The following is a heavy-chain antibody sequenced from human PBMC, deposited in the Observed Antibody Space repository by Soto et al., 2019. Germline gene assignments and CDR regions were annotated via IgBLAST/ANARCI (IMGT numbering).Heavy chain of an antibody. V-gene: IGHV4-34*01. CDR2: IDHSGTT. Sequence: ASETLSLTCAVYGGSFSDYYWSWIRQPPGKGLEWIGEIDHSGTTNYNPSLKSRVTMSVDTSKNQFSLKLTSVTAADTAVSYFARSLGISGSYFPLGYWS. CDR3: ARSLGISGSYFPLGY. D-gene: IGHD3-10*01. CDR1: GGSFSDYY. J-gene: IGHJ4*01.